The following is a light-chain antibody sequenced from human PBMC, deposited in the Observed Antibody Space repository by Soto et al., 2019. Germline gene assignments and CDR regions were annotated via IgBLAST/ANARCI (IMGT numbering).Light chain of an antibody. J-gene: IGLJ2*01. V-gene: IGLV3-21*04. CDR2: YDT. CDR1: NIGSKS. CDR3: QVWGSSSDHVV. Sequence: SYELTQPPSVSVAPGKTARITCGGNNIGSKSVHWYQQKPGQAPVLVIDYDTDLPSGLPERFSGSNSGNTATLTIGRVEAGDEADYYCQVWGSSSDHVVFGGGTKLTVL.